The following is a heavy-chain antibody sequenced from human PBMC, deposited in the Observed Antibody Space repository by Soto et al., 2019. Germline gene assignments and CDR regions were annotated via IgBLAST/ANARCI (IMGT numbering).Heavy chain of an antibody. V-gene: IGHV4-4*02. CDR2: ISHGGST. D-gene: IGHD2-15*01. CDR3: AREVSGSQAFDY. CDR1: GGSINSSYW. J-gene: IGHJ4*02. Sequence: QVQLQESGPGLVKPSETLSLTCVVSGGSINSSYWWNWVRQPPGKGLEWIGEISHGGSTNFNPSLKSRATISVDKSKQHLSLKLDSVTAADTAVYYCAREVSGSQAFDYWGQGTLVTVSS.